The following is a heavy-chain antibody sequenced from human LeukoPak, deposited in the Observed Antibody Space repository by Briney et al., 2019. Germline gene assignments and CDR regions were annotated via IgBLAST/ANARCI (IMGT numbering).Heavy chain of an antibody. CDR1: GGSISSGGYY. D-gene: IGHD2-21*02. CDR3: ARGPGDELDH. CDR2: IYYTGTT. Sequence: PSQTLSLTCTVSGGSISSGGYYWNWIRQDPGEGLEWIGYIYYTGTTYYNPSLKSRVTLSVDTSKNQFSLKLNSVTAADSAVYYCARGPGDELDHWGQGTLVTVSS. J-gene: IGHJ4*02. V-gene: IGHV4-31*03.